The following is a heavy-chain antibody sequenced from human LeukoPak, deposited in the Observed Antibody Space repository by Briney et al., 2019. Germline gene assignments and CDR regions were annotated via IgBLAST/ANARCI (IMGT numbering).Heavy chain of an antibody. CDR1: GFTFSSYG. CDR3: AKAGPYYYDSSGYYYYYYYYYMDV. V-gene: IGHV3-23*01. D-gene: IGHD3-22*01. J-gene: IGHJ6*03. Sequence: GGSLRLSCGASGFTFSSYGMSWVRQAPGKGLEWVSGIRGSGDSTYYADSVKGRFTISRDNSKNTLYLQMKSLRAEDTAVYYCAKAGPYYYDSSGYYYYYYYYYMDVWGKGTTVTISS. CDR2: IRGSGDST.